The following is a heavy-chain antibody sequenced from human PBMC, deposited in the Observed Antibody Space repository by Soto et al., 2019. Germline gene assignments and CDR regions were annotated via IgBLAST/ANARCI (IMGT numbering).Heavy chain of an antibody. V-gene: IGHV1-46*01. Sequence: ASVKVSCKTSGYTFTNYYIHWVRQAPGQGLEWMGIVNPSSGSTSYPQKFQGRVTMTRDTSTSTVYMDLSSLKSEDTAVYYCAKGSSGSYLNWFGPWGQGTLVTVPS. CDR3: AKGSSGSYLNWFGP. CDR1: GYTFTNYY. J-gene: IGHJ5*02. D-gene: IGHD1-26*01. CDR2: VNPSSGST.